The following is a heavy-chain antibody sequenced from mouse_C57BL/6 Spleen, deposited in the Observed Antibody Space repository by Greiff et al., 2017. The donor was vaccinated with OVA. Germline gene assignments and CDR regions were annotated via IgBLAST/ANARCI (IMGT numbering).Heavy chain of an antibody. CDR3: ASDQGEELAY. V-gene: IGHV5-4*01. J-gene: IGHJ3*01. Sequence: EVQLQESGGGLVKPGGSLTLSCAASGFTFSSYSMSWVRQTPEKRLEWVATISDGGSYTYYHANVKGRVTISRDNAKNNLYLQTSHLKSEYTAMYYCASDQGEELAYWGQGTLVTVSA. CDR2: ISDGGSYT. CDR1: GFTFSSYS.